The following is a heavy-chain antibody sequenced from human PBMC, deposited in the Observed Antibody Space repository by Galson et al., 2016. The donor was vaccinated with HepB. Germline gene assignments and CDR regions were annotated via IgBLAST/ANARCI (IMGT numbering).Heavy chain of an antibody. CDR2: VYYTGNA. J-gene: IGHJ4*02. D-gene: IGHD1-7*01. CDR1: GGSISSYY. CDR3: ARVSRTTIDY. V-gene: IGHV4-59*01. Sequence: TLSLTCTVSGGSISSYYWSWIRQPPGEGLEWIAYVYYTGNADYNPSLKSRLTISVVTSKNQFSLILSSVTAADTAVYYCARVSRTTIDYWGQGTLVTVSS.